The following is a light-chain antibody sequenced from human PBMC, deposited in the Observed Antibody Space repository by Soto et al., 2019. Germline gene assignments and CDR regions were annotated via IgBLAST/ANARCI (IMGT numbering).Light chain of an antibody. V-gene: IGLV2-14*01. CDR2: EVS. J-gene: IGLJ1*01. CDR1: SSDVRGYNY. Sequence: QSALTQPASVSGSPGQSITISCTGTSSDVRGYNYVSWYQQHPGKAPKLMIYEVSNRPSGVSNRFSGSKSGNTASLTISGIQAEDEGDYYCSSYTSSSTYVFGTGTKVTVL. CDR3: SSYTSSSTYV.